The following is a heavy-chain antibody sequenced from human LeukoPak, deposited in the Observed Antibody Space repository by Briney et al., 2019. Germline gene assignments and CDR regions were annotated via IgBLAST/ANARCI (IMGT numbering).Heavy chain of an antibody. Sequence: ASVKVSCKASGYTFTSYDINWVRQATGQGLEWMGWMNPNSGNTGYAQKFQGRVTMTRDTSTSTVYMELSRLRSDDTAVYYCARDYTWGYNPKGDAFDIWGQGTMVTVSS. CDR1: GYTFTSYD. V-gene: IGHV1-8*01. D-gene: IGHD5-24*01. CDR2: MNPNSGNT. J-gene: IGHJ3*02. CDR3: ARDYTWGYNPKGDAFDI.